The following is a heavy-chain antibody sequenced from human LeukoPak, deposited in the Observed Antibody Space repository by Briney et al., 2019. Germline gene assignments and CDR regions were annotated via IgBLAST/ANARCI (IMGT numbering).Heavy chain of an antibody. J-gene: IGHJ3*02. D-gene: IGHD1-26*01. V-gene: IGHV3-30-3*01. CDR2: ISYDGSNK. Sequence: PGRSLRLSCAASGFTFSSYAMHWVRQAPGKGLEWVASISYDGSNKYYADSLKGRFTISRDNSKNTLYLQMASLRVEDTAVYYCARQFDGSHPNAFDIWGQGTMVTVSS. CDR3: ARQFDGSHPNAFDI. CDR1: GFTFSSYA.